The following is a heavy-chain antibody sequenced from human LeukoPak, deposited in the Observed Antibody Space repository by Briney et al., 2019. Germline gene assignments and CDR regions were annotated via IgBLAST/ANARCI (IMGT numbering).Heavy chain of an antibody. V-gene: IGHV1-69*05. CDR1: GGSFSNYA. CDR3: VRTGGIDYYGSIGGDY. Sequence: SVKVSCKASGGSFSNYAISWVRQAPGQGLEWMGGIIPNFGIANYVQKFQGRVTLTTDESTSTAYMELSRLRSEDTAVYYCVRTGGIDYYGSIGGDYWGQETLVTVSS. J-gene: IGHJ4*02. D-gene: IGHD3-10*01. CDR2: IIPNFGIA.